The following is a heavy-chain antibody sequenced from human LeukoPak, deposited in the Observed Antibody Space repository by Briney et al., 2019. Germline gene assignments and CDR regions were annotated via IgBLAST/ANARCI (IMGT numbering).Heavy chain of an antibody. CDR1: GFTFSSYG. J-gene: IGHJ6*02. CDR3: AKASDTAMVRYYYYGMDV. CDR2: ISYDGSNK. D-gene: IGHD5-18*01. Sequence: GGSLRLSCAASGFTFSSYGMHWVRQAPGKGLEWVAVISYDGSNKYYADSVKGRFTISRDNSKNTLYLQMNSLRAEDTAVYYCAKASDTAMVRYYYYGMDVWGQGTTVTVSS. V-gene: IGHV3-30*18.